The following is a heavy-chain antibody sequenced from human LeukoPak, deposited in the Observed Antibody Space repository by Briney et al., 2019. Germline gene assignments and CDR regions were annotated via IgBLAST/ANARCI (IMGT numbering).Heavy chain of an antibody. CDR3: AKPGSSWRIIYYFDY. Sequence: GSLRLSCAASGFTFSSYAMSWVRQAPGKGLEWVSAISGSGGSTYYADSVKGRFTISRDNSKNTLYLQMNSLRAEDTAVYYCAKPGSSWRIIYYFDYWGQGTLVTVSS. CDR1: GFTFSSYA. CDR2: ISGSGGST. J-gene: IGHJ4*02. D-gene: IGHD6-13*01. V-gene: IGHV3-23*01.